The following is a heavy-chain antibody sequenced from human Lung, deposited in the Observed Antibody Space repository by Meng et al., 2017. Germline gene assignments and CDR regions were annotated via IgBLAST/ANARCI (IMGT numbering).Heavy chain of an antibody. CDR1: GGSFSDYY. D-gene: IGHD4-11*01. Sequence: QMQLQQGGPGLLMPSETLSLPFVVSGGSFSDYYWSWIRQPPGKGLEWIGEINHSGSTNYNPSLESRATISVDTSQNNLSLKLSSVTAADSAVYYCARGPTTMAHDFDYWGQGTLVTVSS. J-gene: IGHJ4*02. CDR2: INHSGST. V-gene: IGHV4-34*01. CDR3: ARGPTTMAHDFDY.